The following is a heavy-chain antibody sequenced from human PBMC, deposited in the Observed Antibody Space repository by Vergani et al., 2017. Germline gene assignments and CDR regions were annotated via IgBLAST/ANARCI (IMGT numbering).Heavy chain of an antibody. D-gene: IGHD3-10*01. CDR1: GDTFNNYA. CDR3: ARDPLWFGELSKPLDY. J-gene: IGHJ4*02. Sequence: QVQLVQSGAEVKKPGSSVKVSCKASGDTFNNYAISWVRQAPGQGLEWMGRIIPIFGTANYAQKFQGRVTITADESTTTAYMELSSLRSEDTAMYYCARDPLWFGELSKPLDYWGQGTLVTVSS. CDR2: IIPIFGTA. V-gene: IGHV1-69*13.